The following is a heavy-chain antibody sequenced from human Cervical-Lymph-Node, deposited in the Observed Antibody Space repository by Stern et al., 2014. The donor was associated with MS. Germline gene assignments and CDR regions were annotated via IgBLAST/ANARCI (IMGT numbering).Heavy chain of an antibody. D-gene: IGHD3-3*01. J-gene: IGHJ4*02. CDR1: GGSISSSSYY. V-gene: IGHV4-39*01. CDR3: ASKTHYDFWSGYTQRGYFDY. Sequence: QLQLQESGPGLVKPSETLSLTCTVSGGSISSSSYYWGWIRQPPGKGLEWIGSIYYSGSTYYNPSLKSRVTISVDTSKNQFSLKLSSVTAADTAVYYCASKTHYDFWSGYTQRGYFDYWGQGTLVTVSS. CDR2: IYYSGST.